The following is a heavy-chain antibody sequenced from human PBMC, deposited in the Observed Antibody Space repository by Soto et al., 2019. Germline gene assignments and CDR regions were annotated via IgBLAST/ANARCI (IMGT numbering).Heavy chain of an antibody. V-gene: IGHV1-69*01. CDR3: ARLPEGYCSSTSCYDY. CDR2: IIPIFGTA. J-gene: IGHJ4*02. D-gene: IGHD2-2*01. CDR1: GGTFSSYA. Sequence: QVQLVQSGAEVKKPGSSVKVSCKASGGTFSSYAISWVRQAPGQGLEWMGGIIPIFGTANYAQKFQGRVTITADESTSTAYMEQSRLRSEDTAVYYCARLPEGYCSSTSCYDYWGQGTLVTVSS.